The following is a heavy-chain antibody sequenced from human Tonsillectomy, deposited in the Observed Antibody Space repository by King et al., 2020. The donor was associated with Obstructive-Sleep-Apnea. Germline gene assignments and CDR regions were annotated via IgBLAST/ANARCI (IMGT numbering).Heavy chain of an antibody. Sequence: ESGGGLVQPGGSLRLSCAASGFTFSTYWMSWVRQAPGKGLEWVANIKQDGSERYYVDSVKGRFTISRDNAKNSLYLQMNSLRAEDTAVYYCARDYCSGGSCYSLWYFDLWGRGTLVTVSS. J-gene: IGHJ2*01. CDR3: ARDYCSGGSCYSLWYFDL. CDR2: IKQDGSER. V-gene: IGHV3-7*01. CDR1: GFTFSTYW. D-gene: IGHD2-15*01.